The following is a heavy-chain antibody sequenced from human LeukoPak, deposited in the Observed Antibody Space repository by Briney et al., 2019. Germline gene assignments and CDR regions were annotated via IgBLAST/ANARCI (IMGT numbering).Heavy chain of an antibody. D-gene: IGHD6-19*01. CDR3: ARDWDGSGWPIDY. V-gene: IGHV3-7*05. J-gene: IGHJ4*02. Sequence: GGSLRLSCAASGFTFSRYWMSWVRQAPGKGLEWVANIKTDGSEKYYVDSLKGRFIISRDNAKNSLYLQMNSLRAEDTAVYYCARDWDGSGWPIDYWGQGTLVIVSS. CDR1: GFTFSRYW. CDR2: IKTDGSEK.